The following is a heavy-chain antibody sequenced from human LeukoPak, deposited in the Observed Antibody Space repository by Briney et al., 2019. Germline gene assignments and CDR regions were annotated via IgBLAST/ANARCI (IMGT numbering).Heavy chain of an antibody. J-gene: IGHJ4*02. CDR2: IYHSGST. Sequence: RPSETLSLTCAVSGYSISSGYYWGWIRQPPGKGLEWIGSIYHSGSTYYNPSLKSRVTISVDTSKDQFSLKLSSVTAADTAVYYCARLRVLWWKIDYWGQGTLVTVSS. V-gene: IGHV4-38-2*01. CDR1: GYSISSGYY. CDR3: ARLRVLWWKIDY. D-gene: IGHD4/OR15-4a*01.